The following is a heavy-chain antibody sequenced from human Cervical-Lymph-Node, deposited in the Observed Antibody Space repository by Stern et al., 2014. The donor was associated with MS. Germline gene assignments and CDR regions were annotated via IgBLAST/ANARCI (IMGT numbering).Heavy chain of an antibody. CDR3: ARALSGCPNGECYKDWLAES. CDR2: IYHSGVT. J-gene: IGHJ5*02. CDR1: GDSIISGHW. Sequence: QLQLQESGPGLVKPSGTLSLTCDVSGDSIISGHWWSWVRQPPMKGLEWIGGIYHSGVTNSNPSLRSRVSISVEKSQNQFSLTLSSVTAADTAVYYCARALSGCPNGECYKDWLAESWGQGTLVTVSS. D-gene: IGHD2-8*01. V-gene: IGHV4-4*02.